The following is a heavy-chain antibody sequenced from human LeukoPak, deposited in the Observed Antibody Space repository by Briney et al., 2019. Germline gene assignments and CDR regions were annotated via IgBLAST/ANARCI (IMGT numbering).Heavy chain of an antibody. CDR1: GYTSNDYG. CDR3: ARGRYCSGGNCWAIYYYYMDV. V-gene: IGHV1-18*01. Sequence: ASVKVSCKASGYTSNDYGISWVRQAPGQGLEWMGWISTFNGNAKYAQNFQGRVTMTTDTSTSTAHMELKSLRSDDTAVYYCARGRYCSGGNCWAIYYYYMDVWGKGTTVTVSS. J-gene: IGHJ6*03. CDR2: ISTFNGNA. D-gene: IGHD2-15*01.